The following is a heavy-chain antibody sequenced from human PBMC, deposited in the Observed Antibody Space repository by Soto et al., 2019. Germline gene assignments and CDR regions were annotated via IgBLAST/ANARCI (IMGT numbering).Heavy chain of an antibody. CDR1: GYSFTRYG. D-gene: IGHD3-16*02. CDR2: INAYNGNT. Sequence: ASVKVSCKASGYSFTRYGIGWARQAPGQGLEWMGWINAYNGNTNYAQNLQGRVTMTTDTSTSTAYMELRSLRSDDTAVYYCARDSGVIDAVDYWGQGTLVTVSS. CDR3: ARDSGVIDAVDY. V-gene: IGHV1-18*01. J-gene: IGHJ4*02.